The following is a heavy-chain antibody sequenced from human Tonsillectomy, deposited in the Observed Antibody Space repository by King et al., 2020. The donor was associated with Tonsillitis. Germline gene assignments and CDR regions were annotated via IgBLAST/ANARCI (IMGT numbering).Heavy chain of an antibody. J-gene: IGHJ4*02. CDR3: ARGRVTNTPMGDY. V-gene: IGHV3-53*01. CDR1: GFIVSSNY. D-gene: IGHD4-17*01. CDR2: IYSGGTT. Sequence: VQLVESGGGLIQPGGSLRLSCAASGFIVSSNYMSWVRQAPGKGLEWVSVIYSGGTTYYADSVKGRFTISRDNSNNTLYLQMNSLRAEDTAVYYCARGRVTNTPMGDYWGQGTLVTVSS.